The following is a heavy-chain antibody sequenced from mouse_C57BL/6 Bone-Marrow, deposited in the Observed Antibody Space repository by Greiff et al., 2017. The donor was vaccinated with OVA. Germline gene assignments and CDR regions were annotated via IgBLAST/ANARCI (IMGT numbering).Heavy chain of an antibody. J-gene: IGHJ2*01. V-gene: IGHV5-4*03. CDR1: GFTFSSYA. CDR2: ISDGGSYT. D-gene: IGHD2-2*01. CDR3: ARGVTTFDY. Sequence: EVKVVESGGGLVKPGGSLKLSCAASGFTFSSYAMSWVRQTPEKRLEWVATISDGGSYTYYPDTVKVRFTISRDNAKNNLYLQMSHLKSEDTAMYYCARGVTTFDYWGQGTTLTVSS.